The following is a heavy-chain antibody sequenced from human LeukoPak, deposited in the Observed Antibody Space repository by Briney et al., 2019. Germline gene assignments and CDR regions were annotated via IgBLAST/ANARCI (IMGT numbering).Heavy chain of an antibody. D-gene: IGHD3-16*01. CDR3: ARGGLYFVWDAFDI. CDR2: INPNSGGT. Sequence: ASVKVSCKASGYTLTGYYMHWVRQAPGQGLEWMGWINPNSGGTNYAQKLQGRVTMTRDTSLSAAYMGLSRLRSDDPAGYISARGGLYFVWDAFDIWGQGTMVTVSS. CDR1: GYTLTGYY. V-gene: IGHV1-2*02. J-gene: IGHJ3*02.